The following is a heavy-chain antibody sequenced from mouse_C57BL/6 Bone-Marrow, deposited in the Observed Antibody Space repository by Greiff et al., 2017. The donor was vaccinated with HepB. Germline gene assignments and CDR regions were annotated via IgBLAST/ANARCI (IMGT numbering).Heavy chain of an antibody. J-gene: IGHJ2*01. CDR3: EREPVLLSYYFDY. V-gene: IGHV1-64*01. D-gene: IGHD2-1*01. CDR1: GYTFTSYW. Sequence: QVQLKQPGAELVKPGASVKLSCKASGYTFTSYWMHWVKQRPGQGLEWIGMIHPNSGSTNYNEKFKSKATLTVDKSSSTAYMQLSSLTSEDSAVYYCEREPVLLSYYFDYWGQGTTLTVSS. CDR2: IHPNSGST.